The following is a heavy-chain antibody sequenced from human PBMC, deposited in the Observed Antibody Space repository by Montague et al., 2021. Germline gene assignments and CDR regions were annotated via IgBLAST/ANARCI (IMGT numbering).Heavy chain of an antibody. Sequence: SLRLSCAASGFPFSSYAMSWVRQAPGKGLKWVSSITSGGSTYYADSVTGRFTISRDNSKNTLYLQMNSLRAEDTAVYYCTKDQDDYGDYADWVDTWGQGTLVTVSS. CDR3: TKDQDDYGDYADWVDT. CDR2: ITSGGST. J-gene: IGHJ5*02. V-gene: IGHV3-23*01. CDR1: GFPFSSYA. D-gene: IGHD4-17*01.